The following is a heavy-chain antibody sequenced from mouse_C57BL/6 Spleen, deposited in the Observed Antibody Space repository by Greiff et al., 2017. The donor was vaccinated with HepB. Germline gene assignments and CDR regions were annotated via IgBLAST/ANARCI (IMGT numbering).Heavy chain of an antibody. V-gene: IGHV1-72*01. CDR2: IDPNSGGT. CDR1: GYTFTSYW. Sequence: VQLQQSGAELVKPGASVKLSCKASGYTFTSYWMHWVKQRPGRGLEWIGRIDPNSGGTKYNEKFKSKATLTVDKPSSTAYMQLSSLTSEYSAVYYGARPYYYGSSPYYAMDYWGQGTSVTVSS. CDR3: ARPYYYGSSPYYAMDY. J-gene: IGHJ4*01. D-gene: IGHD1-1*01.